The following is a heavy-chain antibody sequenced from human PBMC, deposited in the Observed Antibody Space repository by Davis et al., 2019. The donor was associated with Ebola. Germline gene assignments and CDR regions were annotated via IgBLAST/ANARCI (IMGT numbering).Heavy chain of an antibody. CDR1: GYSFTSYW. J-gene: IGHJ5*02. CDR2: IYPGDSDT. CDR3: ARTPSVLVPAATNNWFDP. Sequence: GGSLRLSCKGSGYSFTSYWIGWVRQMPGKGLEWMGIIYPGDSDTRYSPSFRGQVTISADKSISTAYLQWSSLKASDTAMYYCARTPSVLVPAATNNWFDPWGQGTLVTVSS. V-gene: IGHV5-51*01. D-gene: IGHD2-2*01.